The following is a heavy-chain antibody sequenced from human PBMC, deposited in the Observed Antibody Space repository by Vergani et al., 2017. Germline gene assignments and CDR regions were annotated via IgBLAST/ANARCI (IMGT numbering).Heavy chain of an antibody. V-gene: IGHV4-61*02. CDR2: VYTSGMT. CDR1: GGSINTGAYY. Sequence: QVQLPESGPRLVRPSQTLSLTCTVSGGSINTGAYYWSWIRSPAGKGLEWIGRVYTSGMTNYNPSLKSRVTILVDRSKSQLSLKLTSVTAGDTAVYFCARELSYYYGSGSDDYNPYYYEGMDVWGPGTTVTVSS. J-gene: IGHJ6*02. CDR3: ARELSYYYGSGSDDYNPYYYEGMDV. D-gene: IGHD3-10*01.